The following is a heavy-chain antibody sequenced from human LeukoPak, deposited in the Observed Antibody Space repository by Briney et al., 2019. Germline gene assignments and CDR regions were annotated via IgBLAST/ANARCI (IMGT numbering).Heavy chain of an antibody. V-gene: IGHV3-30*02. D-gene: IGHD5-18*01. CDR2: IRYDGSNK. CDR1: GFTFSSYG. J-gene: IGHJ4*02. Sequence: GGSLRLSCAASGFTFSSYGMHWVRQAPGKGLEWVAFIRYDGSNKYYADSVKGRFTISRDNSKNTLYLQMNSLRAEDTAVYYCARGGVGLTAMVGPFDYWGQGTLVTVSS. CDR3: ARGGVGLTAMVGPFDY.